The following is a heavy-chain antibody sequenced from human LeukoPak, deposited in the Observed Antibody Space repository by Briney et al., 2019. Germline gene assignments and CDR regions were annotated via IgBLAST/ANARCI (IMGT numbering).Heavy chain of an antibody. J-gene: IGHJ4*02. Sequence: ASVKVSCKASGYTFINYYMHWVRQAPGQGLEWMGIINPSGGTTSYAQNFQGRVTMTRDTSTSTVYMELSSLRSEDTAVYYCARDGNSGSYQGPPGYWGQGTLVTVSS. V-gene: IGHV1-46*01. CDR2: INPSGGTT. CDR3: ARDGNSGSYQGPPGY. CDR1: GYTFINYY. D-gene: IGHD1-26*01.